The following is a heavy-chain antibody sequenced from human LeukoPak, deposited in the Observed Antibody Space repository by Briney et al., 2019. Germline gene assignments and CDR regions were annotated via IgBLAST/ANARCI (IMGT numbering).Heavy chain of an antibody. V-gene: IGHV3-21*01. D-gene: IGHD2-15*01. CDR1: GFTFSSYS. CDR3: ARARREYCSGGSCYSSDFDY. CDR2: ISSRSSYI. J-gene: IGHJ4*02. Sequence: PGGSLRLSCAVSGFTFSSYSMNWVRQAPGKGLEWVSSISSRSSYIYYADSVKGRLTLSRDNAKNSLYLQMNSLRAEDTAVYYCARARREYCSGGSCYSSDFDYWGQGTLVTVSS.